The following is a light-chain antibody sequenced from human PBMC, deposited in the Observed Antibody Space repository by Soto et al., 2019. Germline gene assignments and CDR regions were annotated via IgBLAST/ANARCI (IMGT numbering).Light chain of an antibody. CDR1: SSDVGGYNY. CDR2: DVS. Sequence: QSVLTQPASVSGSPGQSITISCTGTSSDVGGYNYVSWYQQHPGKAPKLMIYDVSNRPSGVSNRFSGSKSGNTASLTISGLQAEDEAYYYCSSYTSNSSPSVFGTEIGVTVL. J-gene: IGLJ1*01. CDR3: SSYTSNSSPSV. V-gene: IGLV2-14*01.